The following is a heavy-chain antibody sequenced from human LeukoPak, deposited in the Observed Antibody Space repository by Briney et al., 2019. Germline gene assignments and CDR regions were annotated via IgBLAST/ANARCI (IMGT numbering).Heavy chain of an antibody. J-gene: IGHJ4*02. Sequence: GGSLRLSCAASGFTFDDYGMSWVRQAPGKGLEWVSGINWNGGSTGYADSVKGRFTISRDKSKNTLYLQMNSLRAEDTAVYYCAKGQISRSDRFDYWGQGTLVTVSS. V-gene: IGHV3-20*04. D-gene: IGHD3-3*02. CDR3: AKGQISRSDRFDY. CDR1: GFTFDDYG. CDR2: INWNGGST.